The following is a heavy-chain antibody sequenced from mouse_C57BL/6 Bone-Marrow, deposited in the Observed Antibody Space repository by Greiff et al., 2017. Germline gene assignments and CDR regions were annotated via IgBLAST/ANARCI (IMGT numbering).Heavy chain of an antibody. D-gene: IGHD2-3*01. Sequence: QVQLKESGPGLVAPSQSLSITCTVSGFSLTSYGVDWVRQPPGKGLEWLGVIWGGGSTNYNSDLMSKLSIIKDNSKCQVFLKMNSLQTDDTAMYYCATHSYDGYPYYYATDYWGQGTSVTVSS. CDR3: ATHSYDGYPYYYATDY. CDR1: GFSLTSYG. V-gene: IGHV2-9*01. J-gene: IGHJ4*01. CDR2: IWGGGST.